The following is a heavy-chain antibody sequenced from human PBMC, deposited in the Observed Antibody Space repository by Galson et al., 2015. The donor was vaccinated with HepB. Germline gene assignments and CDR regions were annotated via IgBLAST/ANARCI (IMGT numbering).Heavy chain of an antibody. V-gene: IGHV3-30-3*01. Sequence: SLRLSCAASGFTFSTYAMHWVRQAPGKGLEWVAGISSDGSDKLYAGSVKGRFSISRDNSKNTVYLQMNSLGAEDTALYYCGRAQAYCVGDCSLIDNWDQGTLCTVSS. CDR3: GRAQAYCVGDCSLIDN. J-gene: IGHJ4*02. D-gene: IGHD2-21*01. CDR2: ISSDGSDK. CDR1: GFTFSTYA.